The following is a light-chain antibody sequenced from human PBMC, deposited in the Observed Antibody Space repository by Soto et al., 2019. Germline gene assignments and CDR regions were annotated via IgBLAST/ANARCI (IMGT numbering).Light chain of an antibody. V-gene: IGKV1-39*01. CDR3: QQTYSDIS. Sequence: DVRMTQSPSSLSASVGDTITITCRASRTINNYLNWFQQKPGEPPRLLIYGASTLHDGVPSRFSGSGSGADFTLTISGLQPEDFESYHCQQTYSDISFGGGTKV. CDR2: GAS. J-gene: IGKJ4*01. CDR1: RTINNY.